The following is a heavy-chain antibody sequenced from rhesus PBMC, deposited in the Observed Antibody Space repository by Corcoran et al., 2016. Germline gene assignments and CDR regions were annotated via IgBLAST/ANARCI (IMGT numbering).Heavy chain of an antibody. D-gene: IGHD6-31*01. V-gene: IGHV4S17*01. J-gene: IGHJ5-1*01. CDR2: FYGKSALT. CDR3: AGSSGWYNRFDV. Sequence: QVQLQESGPGLVKPSETLSLTCAVSGGSISGGYYWVWIRQHPGKGLEWIGNFYGKSALTNYNPPLKSRVTMSKDPSKNQFSLKLSSGTAADTAVYYCAGSSGWYNRFDVWGPGVLVTVSS. CDR1: GGSISGGYY.